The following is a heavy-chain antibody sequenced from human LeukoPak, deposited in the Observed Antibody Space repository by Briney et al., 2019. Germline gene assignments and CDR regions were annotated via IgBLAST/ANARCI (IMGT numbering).Heavy chain of an antibody. CDR2: ISGSGGST. CDR1: GFTFSSYG. J-gene: IGHJ4*02. D-gene: IGHD6-13*01. V-gene: IGHV3-23*01. CDR3: AKDLEYSNSWIFFFDY. Sequence: GGSLRLSCAASGFTFSSYGMSWVRQAPGKGLEWVSAISGSGGSTYYADSVKGRFTISRDNSKNTLYLQMNSLRAEDTAVYYCAKDLEYSNSWIFFFDYWGQGTLVTVSS.